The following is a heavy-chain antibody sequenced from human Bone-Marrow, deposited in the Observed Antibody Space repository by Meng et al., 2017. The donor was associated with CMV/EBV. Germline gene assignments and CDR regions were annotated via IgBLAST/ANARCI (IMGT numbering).Heavy chain of an antibody. CDR2: ISSSSSYI. Sequence: GESLKISCAASGFTFSSYSMNWVRQAPGKGLEWVSSISSSSSYIYYADSVKGRFTISRDNAKNSLYLQMDSLRAEDTAVYYCAREYYDFWSGYYDWGQGTLVTVSS. CDR3: AREYYDFWSGYYD. J-gene: IGHJ4*02. D-gene: IGHD3-3*01. V-gene: IGHV3-21*01. CDR1: GFTFSSYS.